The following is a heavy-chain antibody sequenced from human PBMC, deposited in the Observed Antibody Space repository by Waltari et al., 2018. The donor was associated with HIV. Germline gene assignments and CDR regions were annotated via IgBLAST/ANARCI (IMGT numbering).Heavy chain of an antibody. CDR1: GGSISSSSYY. CDR3: ARSSGLSYYYDSSGYIFDY. Sequence: QLQLQESGPGLVKPSETLSLTCTVSGGSISSSSYYWGWIRQPPGKGLEWIGSIYYSGSTYYNPSLKSRVTISVDTSKNQFSLKLSSVTAADTAVYYCARSSGLSYYYDSSGYIFDYWGQGTLVTVSS. D-gene: IGHD3-22*01. CDR2: IYYSGST. V-gene: IGHV4-39*07. J-gene: IGHJ4*02.